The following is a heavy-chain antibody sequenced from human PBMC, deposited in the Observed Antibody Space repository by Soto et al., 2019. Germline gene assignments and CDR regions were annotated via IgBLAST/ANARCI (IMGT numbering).Heavy chain of an antibody. CDR2: ISAYNGNT. CDR1: GCTFTSYG. Sequence: KSCCNASGCTFTSYGISWVRQAPGQGLEWMGWISAYNGNTNYAQKLQGRVTMTTDTSTSTAYMELRSLRSDDTAVYYCARNVPSQDIVVVPAAMDVWGQVPTVTVPS. D-gene: IGHD2-2*01. J-gene: IGHJ6*02. V-gene: IGHV1-18*01. CDR3: ARNVPSQDIVVVPAAMDV.